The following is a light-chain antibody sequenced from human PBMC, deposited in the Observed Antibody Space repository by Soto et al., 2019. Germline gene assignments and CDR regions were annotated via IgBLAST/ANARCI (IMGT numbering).Light chain of an antibody. Sequence: EIVLTQSPGTLSLSPGERATLSCRASQSVSSSYLAWYQQKPGQAPRLHIYGASSRATGIPDRFSGSGSGTDFTLTISRLEPEDFAVYYFQQYGSSLFTFGPGTQVDIK. J-gene: IGKJ3*01. CDR1: QSVSSSY. CDR2: GAS. CDR3: QQYGSSLFT. V-gene: IGKV3-20*01.